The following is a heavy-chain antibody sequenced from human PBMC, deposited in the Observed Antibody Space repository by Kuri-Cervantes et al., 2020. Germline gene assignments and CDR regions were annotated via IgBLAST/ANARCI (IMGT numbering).Heavy chain of an antibody. CDR1: GGSISSSN. D-gene: IGHD2-2*02. V-gene: IGHV3-23*01. CDR3: AKAPLGSCTGARCYSFDY. CDR2: ISGADPGT. Sequence: GESLKISCAVSGGSISSSNWWSWVRQPPGKGLEWVSAISGADPGTYHADSVKGRFTISRDNSKNTLYLQMNSLRAEDTAIYYCAKAPLGSCTGARCYSFDYWGRGTLVTVSS. J-gene: IGHJ4*02.